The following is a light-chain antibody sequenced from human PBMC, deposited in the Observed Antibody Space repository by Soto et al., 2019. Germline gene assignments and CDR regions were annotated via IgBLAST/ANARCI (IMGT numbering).Light chain of an antibody. V-gene: IGKV1-5*01. CDR2: DAS. CDR1: QSISGW. J-gene: IGKJ5*01. CDR3: QQYENLVT. Sequence: DIQMTQSPSTLSASVGARVTITCRASQSISGWLAWYQQKPGKAPSLLIFDASTLHSGVPSRFSGSGSGTDFSFSISSLQPEDIATYYCQQYENLVTFGQGTRLEIK.